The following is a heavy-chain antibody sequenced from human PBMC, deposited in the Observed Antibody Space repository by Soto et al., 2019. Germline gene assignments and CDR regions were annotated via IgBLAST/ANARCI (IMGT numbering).Heavy chain of an antibody. CDR3: ARTSGAPADYDYGMDV. CDR1: GGSISSGDYY. Sequence: KTSETLSLTCTVSGGSISSGDYYWSWIRQPPGKGLEWIGYIYYSGSTYYNPSLKSRVTISVDTSKNQFSLKLSSVTAADTAVYYCARTSGAPADYDYGMDVWGQGTTVTVSS. D-gene: IGHD1-1*01. J-gene: IGHJ6*02. V-gene: IGHV4-30-4*01. CDR2: IYYSGST.